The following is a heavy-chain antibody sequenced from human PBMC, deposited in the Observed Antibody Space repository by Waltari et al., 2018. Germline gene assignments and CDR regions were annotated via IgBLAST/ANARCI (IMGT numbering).Heavy chain of an antibody. D-gene: IGHD2-15*01. Sequence: EVQLVESGGGLVKPGGSLRLSCAASGFTFSSYSMNWVRQAPGKGLEWVSSINSRSSYIYYADAGKGRFTISRDNAKNSLYLQMNSLRAEDTAVYYCARDGCSGGSCYQRRDGMDVWGQGTLVTVSS. CDR3: ARDGCSGGSCYQRRDGMDV. CDR1: GFTFSSYS. V-gene: IGHV3-21*01. CDR2: INSRSSYI. J-gene: IGHJ6*02.